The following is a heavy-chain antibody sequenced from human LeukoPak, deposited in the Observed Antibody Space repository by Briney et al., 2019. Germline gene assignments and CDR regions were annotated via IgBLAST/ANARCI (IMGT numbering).Heavy chain of an antibody. CDR1: GYTFTGYY. CDR3: ARDRYDSSGYYDT. CDR2: ISPNSGGT. J-gene: IGHJ5*02. Sequence: ASVKVSCKASGYTFTGYYMHWMRQAPGQGLEWMGWISPNSGGTNYAQKFQGRVTMTRDTSISTAYMELSRLRSDDTAVYYCARDRYDSSGYYDTWGQGTLVTVSS. V-gene: IGHV1-2*02. D-gene: IGHD3-22*01.